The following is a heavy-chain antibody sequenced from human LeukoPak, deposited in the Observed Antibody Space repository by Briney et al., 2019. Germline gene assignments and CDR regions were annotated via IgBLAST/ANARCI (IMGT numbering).Heavy chain of an antibody. CDR1: GYTFTDYC. CDR3: ATGERLVPAAMWFDY. D-gene: IGHD2-2*01. Sequence: ASVKVSCKASGYTFTDYCMHWVRQAPGQGLEWMGWINPKSGGRSYAQRFQGRVTMTRDTSISTAYMELSRLGSDDTAVYYCATGERLVPAAMWFDYWGQGTLVTVSS. V-gene: IGHV1-2*02. J-gene: IGHJ4*02. CDR2: INPKSGGR.